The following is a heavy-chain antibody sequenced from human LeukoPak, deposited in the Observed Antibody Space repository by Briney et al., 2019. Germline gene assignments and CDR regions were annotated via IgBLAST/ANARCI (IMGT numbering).Heavy chain of an antibody. V-gene: IGHV4-59*01. CDR3: ARAPIGRDAFDI. CDR1: GGSNSSYY. Sequence: SETLSLTCTVSGGSNSSYYWSWIRQPPGKGLEWIGYIYYSGSTNYNPSLKSRVTISVDTSKNQFSLKLSSVTAADTAVYYCARAPIGRDAFDIWGQGTMVTVSS. CDR2: IYYSGST. D-gene: IGHD3-10*01. J-gene: IGHJ3*02.